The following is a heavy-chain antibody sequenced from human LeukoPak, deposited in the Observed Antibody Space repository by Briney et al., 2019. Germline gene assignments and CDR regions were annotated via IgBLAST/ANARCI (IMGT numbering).Heavy chain of an antibody. V-gene: IGHV4-59*01. Sequence: PSETLSLTCTVSGGSISSYYWSWIRQPPGKGLECIGDISYSWSTNYNPSLKSRVTISVATSKNQFSLKLSSVTAADTAVYYCARYVWGSYPTFEDYWGQGTLVTVSS. J-gene: IGHJ4*02. CDR3: ARYVWGSYPTFEDY. D-gene: IGHD3-16*02. CDR1: GGSISSYY. CDR2: ISYSWST.